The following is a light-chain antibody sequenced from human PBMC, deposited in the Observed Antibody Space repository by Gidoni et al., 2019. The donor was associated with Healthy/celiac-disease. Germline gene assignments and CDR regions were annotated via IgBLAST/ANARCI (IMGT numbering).Light chain of an antibody. J-gene: IGKJ5*01. CDR1: QGISSY. CDR3: QQLNSYPFT. Sequence: ITLTHSPSFLSASVGERVTITCRASQGISSYLAWYQQKPGKAPKLLIYAASTLQSGVPSRFSGSGSGTEFTLTISSLQPEDFATYYCQQLNSYPFTFGQGTRLEIK. CDR2: AAS. V-gene: IGKV1-9*01.